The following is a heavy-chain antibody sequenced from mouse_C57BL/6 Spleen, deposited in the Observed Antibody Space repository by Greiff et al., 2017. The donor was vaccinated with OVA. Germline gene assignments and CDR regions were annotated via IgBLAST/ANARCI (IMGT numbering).Heavy chain of an antibody. CDR2: ISSGSSTI. V-gene: IGHV5-17*01. CDR1: GFTFSDYG. Sequence: DVKLVESGGGLVKPGGSLKLSCAASGFTFSDYGMHWVRQAPEKGLEWVAYISSGSSTIYYADTVKGRFTLSRDNAKNTLFLQMTSLRSEDTAMYYCARKAYYSNYGGYFDYWGQGTTLTVSS. J-gene: IGHJ2*01. D-gene: IGHD2-5*01. CDR3: ARKAYYSNYGGYFDY.